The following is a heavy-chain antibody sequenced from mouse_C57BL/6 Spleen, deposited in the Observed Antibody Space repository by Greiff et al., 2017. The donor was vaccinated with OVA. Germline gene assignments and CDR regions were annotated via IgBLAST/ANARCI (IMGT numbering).Heavy chain of an antibody. V-gene: IGHV1-26*01. CDR3: ARAGVSASYAMDY. Sequence: EVQLQQSGPELVKPGASVKISCKASGYTFTDYYMNWVKQSHGKSLEWIGDINPNNGGTSYNQKFKGKATLTVDKSSSTAYMELRSLTSEDSAVYYCARAGVSASYAMDYWGQGTSVTVSS. CDR1: GYTFTDYY. D-gene: IGHD6-1*01. J-gene: IGHJ4*01. CDR2: INPNNGGT.